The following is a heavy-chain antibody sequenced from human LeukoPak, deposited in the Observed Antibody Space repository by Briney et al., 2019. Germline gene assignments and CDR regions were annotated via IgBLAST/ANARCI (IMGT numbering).Heavy chain of an antibody. CDR1: GGSFSGYY. Sequence: PSETLSLTCAVYGGSFSGYYWSWIRQPPGKGLEWIGEINHSGSTNYNPSLKSRVTISVDTSKNQFSLKLSSVTAADTAVYYCARVLKYQLLYSGSWFDPWGQGTLVTVSS. CDR3: ARVLKYQLLYSGSWFDP. J-gene: IGHJ5*02. V-gene: IGHV4-34*01. CDR2: INHSGST. D-gene: IGHD2-2*02.